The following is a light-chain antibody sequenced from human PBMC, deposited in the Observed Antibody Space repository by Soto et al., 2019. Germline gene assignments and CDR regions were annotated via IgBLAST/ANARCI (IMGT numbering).Light chain of an antibody. CDR1: SSDVGGYHY. Sequence: QSALTQPASVSGSPGQSITISCTGTSSDVGGYHYVSWCQQHPGRAPKLMIYEVTNRPSGVSNRFSGSKSGNTASLTISGLQADDEADYYCSSYTRSNTVVFGGGTKLTVL. CDR2: EVT. J-gene: IGLJ2*01. CDR3: SSYTRSNTVV. V-gene: IGLV2-14*01.